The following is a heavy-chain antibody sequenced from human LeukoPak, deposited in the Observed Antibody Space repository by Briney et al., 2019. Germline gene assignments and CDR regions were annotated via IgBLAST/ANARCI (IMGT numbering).Heavy chain of an antibody. V-gene: IGHV1-8*01. CDR1: GYTFTSHD. Sequence: ASVKVSCKASGYTFTSHDINWVRQATGQGLEWMGWMNPNSGNTGYAQKFQGRVTMTRNTSISTAYMELSSLRSEDTAMYYCARGVLRYFDFDYWGQGTLVTVSS. D-gene: IGHD3-9*01. J-gene: IGHJ4*02. CDR3: ARGVLRYFDFDY. CDR2: MNPNSGNT.